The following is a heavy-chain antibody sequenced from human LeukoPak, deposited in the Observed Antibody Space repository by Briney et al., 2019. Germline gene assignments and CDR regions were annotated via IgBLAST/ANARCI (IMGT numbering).Heavy chain of an antibody. CDR3: ARASRVTAPHNWFDP. Sequence: PPETLSLTCTVSGGSISSYYWSWIRQPAGKGLEWIGRIYTSGSTNYNPSLKSRVTMSVDTSKNQFSLKLSSVTAADTAVYYCARASRVTAPHNWFDPCGQGTLVTVSS. CDR2: IYTSGST. J-gene: IGHJ5*02. D-gene: IGHD2-21*02. CDR1: GGSISSYY. V-gene: IGHV4-4*07.